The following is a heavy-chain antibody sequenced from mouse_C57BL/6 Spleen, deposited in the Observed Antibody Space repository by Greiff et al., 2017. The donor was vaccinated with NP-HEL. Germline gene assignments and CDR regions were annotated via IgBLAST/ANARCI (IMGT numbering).Heavy chain of an antibody. CDR3: ARGGGSSYWYFDV. CDR1: GYTFTSYW. Sequence: VQLQQSGAELVKPGASVKMSCKASGYTFTSYWITWVKQRPGQGLEWIGDIYPGSGSTNYNEKFKSKATLTVDTSSSTAYMQLSSLTSEDSAVYYCARGGGSSYWYFDVWGTGTTVTVSS. J-gene: IGHJ1*03. CDR2: IYPGSGST. D-gene: IGHD1-1*01. V-gene: IGHV1-55*01.